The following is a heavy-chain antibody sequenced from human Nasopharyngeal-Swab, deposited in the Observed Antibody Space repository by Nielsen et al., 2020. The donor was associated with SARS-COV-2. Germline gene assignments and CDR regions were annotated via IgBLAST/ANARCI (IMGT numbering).Heavy chain of an antibody. V-gene: IGHV3-53*01. J-gene: IGHJ1*01. Sequence: GESLKISCAVSGLTVSSPYMSWVRQAPGKGLEWVSVTEIGGTTHYADSVKGRFSISRDSSTNTLYLQMTNVRAEDTAVYYCARDLGGGYCTTTNCPGSWGQGTLVTVSS. CDR3: ARDLGGGYCTTTNCPGS. D-gene: IGHD2-2*01. CDR1: GLTVSSPY. CDR2: TEIGGTT.